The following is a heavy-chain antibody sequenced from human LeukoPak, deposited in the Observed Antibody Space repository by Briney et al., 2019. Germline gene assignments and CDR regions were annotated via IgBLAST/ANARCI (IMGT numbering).Heavy chain of an antibody. CDR1: GESFSGYY. V-gene: IGHV4-34*01. Sequence: SETLSLTCAVYGESFSGYYWSWIRQPPGKGLEWIGEINHSGSTNYNPSLKSRVTISVDTSKNQFSLKLSSVTAADTAVYYCARAPPTYYYDSSGYSKAFDIWGQGTMVTVSS. CDR3: ARAPPTYYYDSSGYSKAFDI. CDR2: INHSGST. J-gene: IGHJ3*02. D-gene: IGHD3-22*01.